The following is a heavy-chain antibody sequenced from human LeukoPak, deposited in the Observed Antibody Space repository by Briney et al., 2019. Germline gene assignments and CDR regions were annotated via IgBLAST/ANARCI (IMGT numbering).Heavy chain of an antibody. J-gene: IGHJ4*02. CDR2: INPNSGGT. D-gene: IGHD6-13*01. V-gene: IGHV1-2*04. Sequence: ASVKVSCKASGYTFTGYYMHWVRQAPGQGLEWMGWINPNSGGTNYAQEFQGWVTMTRDTSISTAYMELSRLRSDDTAVYYCARANSAAGIDDYWGQGTLVTVSS. CDR1: GYTFTGYY. CDR3: ARANSAAGIDDY.